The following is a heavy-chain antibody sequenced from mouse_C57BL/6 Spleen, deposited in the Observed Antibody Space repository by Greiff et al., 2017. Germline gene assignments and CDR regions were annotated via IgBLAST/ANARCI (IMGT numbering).Heavy chain of an antibody. D-gene: IGHD2-3*01. CDR3: ARHERIGGRGYDTWFAY. Sequence: QVQLQQSGAELVKPGASVKLSCKASGYTFTEYTIHWVKQRSGQGLEWIGWFYPGSGSIKYNEKFKDKATLTADKSSSTVYMELSRLTSEDSAVYFCARHERIGGRGYDTWFAYWGQGTLVTVSA. CDR2: FYPGSGSI. V-gene: IGHV1-62-2*01. J-gene: IGHJ3*01. CDR1: GYTFTEYT.